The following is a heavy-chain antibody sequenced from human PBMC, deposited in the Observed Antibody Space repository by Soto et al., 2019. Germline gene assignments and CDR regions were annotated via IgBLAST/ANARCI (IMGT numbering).Heavy chain of an antibody. CDR3: ARDFHLTLPHI. J-gene: IGHJ3*02. CDR2: IWYDGSNK. CDR1: GFTFSSYG. V-gene: IGHV3-33*01. Sequence: QVQLVESGGGVVQPGRSLRLSCAASGFTFSSYGMHWVRQAPGKGLEWVAVIWYDGSNKYYADSVKGRFTISRDNSKNTLYLQMNSLRAEDTAVYYCARDFHLTLPHIWGQGTMVTVSS.